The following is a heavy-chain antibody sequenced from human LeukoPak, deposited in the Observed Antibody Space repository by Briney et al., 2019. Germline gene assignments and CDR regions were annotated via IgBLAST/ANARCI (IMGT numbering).Heavy chain of an antibody. J-gene: IGHJ4*02. CDR2: INPNSGAT. V-gene: IGHV1-2*02. D-gene: IGHD6-13*01. CDR1: GYTFTGYF. CDR3: ARTDIAAAGNDY. Sequence: ASVQVSCKASGYTFTGYFMHWVRQAPGQGLEWMGWINPNSGATNYAQKFQGRVTMTRDTSISTAYMELSRLRSDDTAVYYCARTDIAAAGNDYWGQGTLVTVSS.